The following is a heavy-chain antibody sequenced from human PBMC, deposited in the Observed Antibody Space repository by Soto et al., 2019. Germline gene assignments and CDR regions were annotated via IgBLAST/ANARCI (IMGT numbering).Heavy chain of an antibody. D-gene: IGHD6-6*01. Sequence: SVKVSCKASGGTFSSYAISWVRQAPGQGLEWMGGIIPIFGTANYALKFQGRVTITADESTSTAYMELSSLRSEDTAVYYCARPGPARPSQNAPFDYWGQGTLVTVSS. CDR1: GGTFSSYA. CDR3: ARPGPARPSQNAPFDY. CDR2: IIPIFGTA. J-gene: IGHJ4*02. V-gene: IGHV1-69*13.